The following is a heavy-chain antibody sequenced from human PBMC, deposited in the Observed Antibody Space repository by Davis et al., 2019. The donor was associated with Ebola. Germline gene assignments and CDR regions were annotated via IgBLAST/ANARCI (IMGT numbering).Heavy chain of an antibody. Sequence: PGGSLRLSCAASGFTFSSYAMSWVRQAPGKGLEWVSAISGSGGSTYYADSVKGRFTIPRDNSKNTLYLQMNSLRDEETAVYYCARVEGSDCSGGSCYGPRYYYMDVWGKGTTVTVSS. V-gene: IGHV3-23*01. J-gene: IGHJ6*03. D-gene: IGHD2-15*01. CDR3: ARVEGSDCSGGSCYGPRYYYMDV. CDR1: GFTFSSYA. CDR2: ISGSGGST.